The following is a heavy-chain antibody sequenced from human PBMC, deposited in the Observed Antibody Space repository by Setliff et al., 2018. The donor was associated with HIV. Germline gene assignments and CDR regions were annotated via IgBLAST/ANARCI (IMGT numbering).Heavy chain of an antibody. D-gene: IGHD6-13*01. CDR3: ARGVAAAGL. J-gene: IGHJ4*02. CDR1: GGSISRSSYY. Sequence: SETLSLTCTVSGGSISRSSYYWSWIRQPPGQGLEWNGNIFYSGHTFYNPSLRSRVSISVYTSQNQFSLKLSSVTAADTAVYYCARGVAAAGLWGQGTLVTVSS. V-gene: IGHV4-39*07. CDR2: IFYSGHT.